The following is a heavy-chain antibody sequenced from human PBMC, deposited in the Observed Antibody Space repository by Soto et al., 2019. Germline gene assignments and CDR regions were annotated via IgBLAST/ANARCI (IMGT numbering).Heavy chain of an antibody. CDR3: ARGIGQQLPPLD. V-gene: IGHV4-59*01. CDR1: GGSISSYY. CDR2: IYYTGSS. Sequence: QVQLQESGPGLVKPSETLSLTCTVSGGSISSYYWSWIRQPPGKRLEWIGYIYYTGSSNYNPSLKSRVTISVDTSKNQFSLKLSSVTAADTAVYYCARGIGQQLPPLDWGQGTLVTVSS. D-gene: IGHD2-2*01. J-gene: IGHJ4*02.